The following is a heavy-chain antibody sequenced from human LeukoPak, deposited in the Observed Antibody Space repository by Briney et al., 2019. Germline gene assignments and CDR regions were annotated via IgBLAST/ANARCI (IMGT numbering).Heavy chain of an antibody. V-gene: IGHV3-30*18. CDR3: AKDGYYYDSSGYYYVSAYFDY. CDR2: ISYDGSNK. Sequence: GGSLRLSCAASGFTFSSYGMHWVRQAPGKGLEWVAVISYDGSNKYYADSVKGRFTISRDNSKNTLYLQMNSLRAEDTAVYYCAKDGYYYDSSGYYYVSAYFDYWGQGTLVTVSS. J-gene: IGHJ4*02. CDR1: GFTFSSYG. D-gene: IGHD3-22*01.